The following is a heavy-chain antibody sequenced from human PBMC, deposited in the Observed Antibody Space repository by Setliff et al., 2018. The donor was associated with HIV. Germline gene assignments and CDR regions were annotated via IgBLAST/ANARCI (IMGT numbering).Heavy chain of an antibody. CDR3: ARATGPTFYFDS. Sequence: PSETLSLTCTVSGGSISSGGYFWSWIRQLPGKGLEWIGYIYYSGSTYYNPSLKSRVTISVDTAKNQFSLKVSSVTAADTAVYYCARATGPTFYFDSWGQGTLVTVSS. CDR2: IYYSGST. J-gene: IGHJ4*02. V-gene: IGHV4-31*03. CDR1: GGSISSGGYF.